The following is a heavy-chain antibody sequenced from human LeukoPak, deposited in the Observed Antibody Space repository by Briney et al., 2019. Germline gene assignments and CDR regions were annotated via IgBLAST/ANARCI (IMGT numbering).Heavy chain of an antibody. V-gene: IGHV4-39*01. Sequence: SETLSLTCSVSADSVSRSDSYWDWIRQPPGKGLEWIGTIYYSGRTYYSPSLKSRVTMSVDPSNNQFSLNLRSVTAADTALYYCARRRYYDGSGYLEWGQGTLLSVSS. D-gene: IGHD3-22*01. CDR1: ADSVSRSDSY. J-gene: IGHJ1*01. CDR2: IYYSGRT. CDR3: ARRRYYDGSGYLE.